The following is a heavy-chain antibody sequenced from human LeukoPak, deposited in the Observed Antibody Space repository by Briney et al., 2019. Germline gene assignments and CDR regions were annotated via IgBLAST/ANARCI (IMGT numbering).Heavy chain of an antibody. CDR3: ARGQWEIRFDP. CDR2: TNHSGST. D-gene: IGHD1-26*01. CDR1: GGSFSGYY. V-gene: IGHV4-34*01. J-gene: IGHJ5*02. Sequence: PSETLSLTCAVYGGSFSGYYWSWIRQPPGKGLEWIGETNHSGSTNYNPSLKSRVTISVDTSKNQFSLKLNSVTAADTAVYYCARGQWEIRFDPWGQGTLVTVSS.